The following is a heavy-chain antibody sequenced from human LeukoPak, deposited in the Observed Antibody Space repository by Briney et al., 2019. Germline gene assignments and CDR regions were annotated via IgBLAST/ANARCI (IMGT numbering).Heavy chain of an antibody. J-gene: IGHJ4*02. CDR3: AAGSDYYDSSGKRPDY. CDR2: IIPIFGTA. V-gene: IGHV1-69*13. Sequence: SVTVSCKASGGTFSSYAISWVRQAPGQGLEWMGGIIPIFGTANYAQKFQGRVAITADESTSTAYMELSSLRSEDTAVYYCAAGSDYYDSSGKRPDYWGQGTLVTVSS. CDR1: GGTFSSYA. D-gene: IGHD3-22*01.